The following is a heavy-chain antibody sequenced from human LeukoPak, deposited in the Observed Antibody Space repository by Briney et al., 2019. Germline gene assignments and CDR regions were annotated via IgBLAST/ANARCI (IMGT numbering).Heavy chain of an antibody. CDR2: IYYSGST. J-gene: IGHJ4*02. CDR3: ASRLVGATVDY. CDR1: GGSISSSSYY. D-gene: IGHD1-26*01. Sequence: SETLSLTCTVPGGSISSSSYYRGWIRQPPGKGLEWIGSIYYSGSTYYNPSLKSRVTISVDTSKNQFSLKLSSVTAADTAVYYCASRLVGATVDYWGQGTLVTVSS. V-gene: IGHV4-39*01.